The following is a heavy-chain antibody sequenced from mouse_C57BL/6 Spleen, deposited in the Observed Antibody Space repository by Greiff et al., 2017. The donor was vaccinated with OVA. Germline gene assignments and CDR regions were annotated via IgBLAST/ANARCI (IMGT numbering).Heavy chain of an antibody. CDR1: GYAFTNYL. Sequence: QVQLQQSGAELVRPGTSVKVSCKASGYAFTNYLIEWVKQRPGQGLEWIGVINPGSGGTNYNEKFKGKATLTADKSSSTAYMQLSSLTSEDSAVDVCAREGYDYDEGFAYWGQGTLVTVSA. CDR2: INPGSGGT. D-gene: IGHD2-4*01. V-gene: IGHV1-54*01. J-gene: IGHJ3*01. CDR3: AREGYDYDEGFAY.